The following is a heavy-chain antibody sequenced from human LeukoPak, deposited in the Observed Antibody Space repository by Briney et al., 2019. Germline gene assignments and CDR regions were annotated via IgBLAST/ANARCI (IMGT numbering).Heavy chain of an antibody. Sequence: ASLKLSCNASGYTFTSYGISWVRQAPGQGHEWMGWISAYNGNTNYAQKLQVRVTMTTDTSTSTAYMELRSLRSDDTAVYYCARRLLWFGELGEDYWGQGTLVTVSS. CDR3: ARRLLWFGELGEDY. CDR2: ISAYNGNT. CDR1: GYTFTSYG. V-gene: IGHV1-18*04. J-gene: IGHJ4*02. D-gene: IGHD3-10*01.